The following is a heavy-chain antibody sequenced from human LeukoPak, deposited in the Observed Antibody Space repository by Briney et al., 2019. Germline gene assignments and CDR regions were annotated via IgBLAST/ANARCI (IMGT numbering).Heavy chain of an antibody. J-gene: IGHJ5*02. CDR2: INHSGST. Sequence: TSETLSLTCAVYGGSFSGYYWSWIRQPPGKGLEWIGEINHSGSTNYNPSLKSRVTISVDTSKNQFSLKLSSVTAADTAVYYCARGKTLSGIAALQFGPWGQGTLVTVSS. CDR3: ARGKTLSGIAALQFGP. V-gene: IGHV4-34*01. CDR1: GGSFSGYY. D-gene: IGHD6-13*01.